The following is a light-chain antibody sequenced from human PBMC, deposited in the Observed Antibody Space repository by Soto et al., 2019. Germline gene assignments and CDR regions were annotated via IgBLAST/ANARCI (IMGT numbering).Light chain of an antibody. V-gene: IGLV1-47*02. CDR1: SSNIGSNY. CDR2: SNN. CDR3: AAWDDSLSGWV. J-gene: IGLJ3*02. Sequence: QAVVTQPPSASGTPGQRVTISCSGSSSNIGSNYVYWYQQLPGTAPKLLIYSNNQRPSCVADRFSGSKSGTSASLAISGLRSEDEADYYCAAWDDSLSGWVFGGGTKLTVL.